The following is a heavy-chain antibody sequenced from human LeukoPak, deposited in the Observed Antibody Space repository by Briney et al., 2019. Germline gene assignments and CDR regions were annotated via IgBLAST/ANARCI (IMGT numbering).Heavy chain of an antibody. D-gene: IGHD5-18*01. J-gene: IGHJ4*02. CDR1: GFTFSSYS. CDR3: ARLRGYSYGYGDY. Sequence: PGGSLRLSCAASGFTFSSYSINWVRQAPGKGLEWVSYISSSGNTIDYADSVKGRFTISRDNAKNSLYLQMVSLRAEDTAVYYCARLRGYSYGYGDYWGQGTLVTVSS. CDR2: ISSSGNTI. V-gene: IGHV3-48*04.